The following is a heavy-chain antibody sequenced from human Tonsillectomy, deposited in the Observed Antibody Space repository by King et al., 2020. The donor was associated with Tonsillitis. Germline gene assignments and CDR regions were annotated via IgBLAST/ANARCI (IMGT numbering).Heavy chain of an antibody. CDR3: AREKGYSSGWYVGFDY. CDR1: GYTFTSFD. J-gene: IGHJ4*02. CDR2: MNPNSGNT. D-gene: IGHD6-19*01. V-gene: IGHV1-8*01. Sequence: QLVQSGAEVKKPGASVKVSCKASGYTFTSFDIHWVRQATGQGLEWMGWMNPNSGNTGYAQKFQGRVTITADVSTSTAYMELSSLRSEDTAVYYCAREKGYSSGWYVGFDYWGQGTLVTVSS.